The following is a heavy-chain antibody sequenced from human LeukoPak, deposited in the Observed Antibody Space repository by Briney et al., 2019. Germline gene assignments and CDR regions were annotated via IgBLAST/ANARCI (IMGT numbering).Heavy chain of an antibody. Sequence: GESLKISCKASGYSFTNYWIGWVRQMPAKGLAWMGIVYPGDSDTKYSPSFQGQVTISADKSISTAYLQWSSLKASDTAMYYCARPSITYSSSWYGEFYFDYWGQGTLVTVSS. D-gene: IGHD6-13*01. J-gene: IGHJ4*02. CDR1: GYSFTNYW. CDR3: ARPSITYSSSWYGEFYFDY. CDR2: VYPGDSDT. V-gene: IGHV5-51*01.